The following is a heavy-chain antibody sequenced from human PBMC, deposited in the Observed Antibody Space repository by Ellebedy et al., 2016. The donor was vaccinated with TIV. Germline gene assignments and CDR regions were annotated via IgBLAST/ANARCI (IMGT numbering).Heavy chain of an antibody. CDR2: ISGSGGNT. V-gene: IGHV3-23*01. D-gene: IGHD4-23*01. CDR3: ARDPVGVGPAFDI. CDR1: GLTFSRHA. J-gene: IGHJ3*02. Sequence: PGGSLRLSCAASGLTFSRHAMSWVRQAPGKGLEWVSAISGSGGNTYYADSVKGRITISSDTSKDTLYLQVNSLRAEDTAVYYCARDPVGVGPAFDIWGQGTMVTVSS.